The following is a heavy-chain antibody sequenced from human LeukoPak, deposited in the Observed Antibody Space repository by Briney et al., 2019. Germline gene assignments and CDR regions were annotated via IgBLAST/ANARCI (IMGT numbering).Heavy chain of an antibody. Sequence: PGGSLRLSCAASGFTFSSYGMHWVRQAPGKGLEWVAVISYDGSNKYYADSVKGRFTISRDNSKNTLYLQMNSLRAEDTAVYYCAKPLDYYGSGRGSSAFDYWGQGTLVTVSS. CDR3: AKPLDYYGSGRGSSAFDY. CDR2: ISYDGSNK. D-gene: IGHD3-10*01. V-gene: IGHV3-30*18. CDR1: GFTFSSYG. J-gene: IGHJ4*02.